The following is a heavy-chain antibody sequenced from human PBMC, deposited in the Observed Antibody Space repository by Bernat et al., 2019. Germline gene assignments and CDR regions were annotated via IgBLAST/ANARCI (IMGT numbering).Heavy chain of an antibody. CDR3: VKGVRIEVAGNFDY. V-gene: IGHV3-23*04. J-gene: IGHJ4*02. Sequence: EVQLVESGGGLVKPGGSLRLSCAASGFTFSSYSMNWVRQAPGKGLEWVSIISGSGGSTSYADSVKGRFTISRDNSKHTVFLQMNNLRAEDTAVYYCVKGVRIEVAGNFDYWGQGTLVTVSS. D-gene: IGHD6-19*01. CDR1: GFTFSSYS. CDR2: ISGSGGST.